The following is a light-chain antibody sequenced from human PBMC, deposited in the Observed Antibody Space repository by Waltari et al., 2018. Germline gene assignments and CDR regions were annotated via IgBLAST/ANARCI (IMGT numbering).Light chain of an antibody. Sequence: QSALAQPAPVCGSRGQSITISCTGRTSEVGSKNLVSWYQHPPGKAPKLIIYEVTKMASGISDRFSGSKSGNTASLTISGLQAGDEGDYYCCSYAGISTWVFGGGTKVTVL. CDR1: TSEVGSKNL. J-gene: IGLJ3*02. CDR2: EVT. CDR3: CSYAGISTWV. V-gene: IGLV2-23*02.